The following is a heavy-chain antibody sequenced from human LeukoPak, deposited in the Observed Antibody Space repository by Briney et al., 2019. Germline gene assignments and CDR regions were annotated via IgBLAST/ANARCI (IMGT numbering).Heavy chain of an antibody. V-gene: IGHV3-23*01. D-gene: IGHD5-18*01. CDR3: VKVDT. CDR1: GLTFSTYA. CDR2: LSGRGRDT. J-gene: IGHJ4*02. Sequence: GGSLRLSCAASGLTFSTYAMSWVRQAPGKGLEWLSALSGRGRDTYYAESVKGRFTISRDNSKNTLYLQMDSLSAEDTAVYYCVKVDTWGQGTLVTVSS.